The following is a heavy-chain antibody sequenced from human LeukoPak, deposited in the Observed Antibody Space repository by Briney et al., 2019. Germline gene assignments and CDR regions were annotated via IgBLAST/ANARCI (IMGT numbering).Heavy chain of an antibody. D-gene: IGHD2-2*01. V-gene: IGHV1-3*01. Sequence: ASVKVSCKASGYTFTSYAMHWVRQAPGQRLEWMGWINAGNGNTKYSQKFQGRVTITRDTSASTAYMELSSLRSEDTAEYYCARKTGTRVLMNDAFDIWGQGTMVTVSP. CDR1: GYTFTSYA. J-gene: IGHJ3*02. CDR3: ARKTGTRVLMNDAFDI. CDR2: INAGNGNT.